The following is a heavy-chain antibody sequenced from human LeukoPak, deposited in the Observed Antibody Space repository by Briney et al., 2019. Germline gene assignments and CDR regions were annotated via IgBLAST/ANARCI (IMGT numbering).Heavy chain of an antibody. CDR2: IYYSGST. CDR3: ARDRRWDLLHAFDI. Sequence: PSETLSLTCTVSGGSISSSSYYWGWIRQPPGKGLEWIGSIYYSGSTYYNPSLKSRVTISVDTSKNQFSLKLSSVTAADTAVYYCARDRRWDLLHAFDIWGQGTMFTVSS. V-gene: IGHV4-39*02. CDR1: GGSISSSSYY. J-gene: IGHJ3*02. D-gene: IGHD1-26*01.